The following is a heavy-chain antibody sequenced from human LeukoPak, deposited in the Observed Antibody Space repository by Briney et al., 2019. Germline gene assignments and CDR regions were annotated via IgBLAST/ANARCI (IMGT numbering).Heavy chain of an antibody. Sequence: SETLSLTCTVSGGSISSYYWSWIRQPPGKGLEWIGYIYYSGSTNYNPSLKSRVTISVDTSKNQFSLKLSSVTAADTAVYYCARRNGWELLLDYWGQGTLVTVSS. D-gene: IGHD1-26*01. CDR1: GGSISSYY. CDR3: ARRNGWELLLDY. J-gene: IGHJ4*02. CDR2: IYYSGST. V-gene: IGHV4-59*08.